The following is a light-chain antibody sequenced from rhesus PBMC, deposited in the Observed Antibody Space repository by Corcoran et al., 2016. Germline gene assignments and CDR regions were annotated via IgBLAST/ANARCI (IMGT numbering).Light chain of an antibody. CDR2: KAS. CDR1: ENVNNY. J-gene: IGKJ1*01. V-gene: IGKV1-74*01. Sequence: DIQMTQSPSFLSASVGDRVTITCRASENVNNYLHWYQKKPGKAPTLLIYKASTLQSGVPSRVSGSGSRTDYTFTICILQPEDVATYYCQHGYGTPWTFGQGTKV. CDR3: QHGYGTPWT.